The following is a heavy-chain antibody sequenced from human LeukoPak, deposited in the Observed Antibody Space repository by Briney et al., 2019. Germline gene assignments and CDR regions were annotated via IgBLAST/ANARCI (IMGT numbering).Heavy chain of an antibody. CDR3: ARGRSRFIVVVPAALVWFDP. J-gene: IGHJ5*02. Sequence: SETLSLTCAVYGGSFSGYYWSWIRQPPGKGLEWIGEIKHSGSTNYNPSLKSRVTISVDTSKNQFSLKLSSVTAADTAVYYCARGRSRFIVVVPAALVWFDPWGQGTLVTVSS. V-gene: IGHV4-34*01. D-gene: IGHD2-2*01. CDR1: GGSFSGYY. CDR2: IKHSGST.